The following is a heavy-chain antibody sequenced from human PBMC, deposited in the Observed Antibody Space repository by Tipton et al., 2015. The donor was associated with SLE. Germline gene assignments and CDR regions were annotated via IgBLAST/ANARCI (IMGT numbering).Heavy chain of an antibody. Sequence: LRLSCTVSGASISSGSYHWSWIRQPAGKGLEWIGRIYTRGSTNYNPSLMNRVTVSVDTSKNQLSLKLRSVTAADTAVYYCARQPLYYDGSGSTPAYFQYWGQGTLVTVSS. CDR3: ARQPLYYDGSGSTPAYFQY. CDR2: IYTRGST. D-gene: IGHD3-22*01. J-gene: IGHJ1*01. V-gene: IGHV4-61*02. CDR1: GASISSGSYH.